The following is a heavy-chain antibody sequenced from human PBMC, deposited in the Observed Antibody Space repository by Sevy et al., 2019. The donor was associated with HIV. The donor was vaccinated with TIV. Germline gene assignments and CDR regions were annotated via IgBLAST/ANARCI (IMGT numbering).Heavy chain of an antibody. CDR2: ISSSSTI. Sequence: GGSLRLSCAASGFTFSSYSMNWVRQAPGKGLEWVSYISSSSTIYYADSVKGRFTISRDNAKNSLYLQMNSLRAEDTAVYYCARESGYSSGWFDYWGQGTLVTVSS. V-gene: IGHV3-48*01. CDR1: GFTFSSYS. D-gene: IGHD6-19*01. CDR3: ARESGYSSGWFDY. J-gene: IGHJ4*02.